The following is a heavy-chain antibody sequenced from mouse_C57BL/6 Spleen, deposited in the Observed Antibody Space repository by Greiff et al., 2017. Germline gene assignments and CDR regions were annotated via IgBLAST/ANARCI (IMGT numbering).Heavy chain of an antibody. CDR2: ISYDGSN. J-gene: IGHJ4*01. V-gene: IGHV3-6*01. Sequence: EVQLQQSGPGLVKPSQSLSLTCSVTGYSITSGYYWNWIRQFPGNKLEWVGYISYDGSNHYKPSLKNRISITRYTSKNQFFLKLNSVTTEDTATYYCAIDYPYAMDYWGQGTSVTVSS. CDR3: AIDYPYAMDY. D-gene: IGHD2-4*01. CDR1: GYSITSGYY.